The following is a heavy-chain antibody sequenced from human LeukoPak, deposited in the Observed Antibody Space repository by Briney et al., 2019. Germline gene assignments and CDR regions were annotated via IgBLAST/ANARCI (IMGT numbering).Heavy chain of an antibody. Sequence: SETLSLTCAVYGGSFSAYYWSWIRQSPGKGLEWIAEINHRGDTNYNPSVKSRVSISVDTSKNQFSLKFTSLTAADTAVYYCARGPTISETGYFDYWGQGTLVTVSS. D-gene: IGHD1-1*01. CDR1: GGSFSAYY. V-gene: IGHV4-34*01. J-gene: IGHJ4*03. CDR2: INHRGDT. CDR3: ARGPTISETGYFDY.